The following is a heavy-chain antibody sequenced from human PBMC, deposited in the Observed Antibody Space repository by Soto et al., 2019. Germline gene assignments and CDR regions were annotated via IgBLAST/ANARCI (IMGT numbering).Heavy chain of an antibody. V-gene: IGHV3-7*03. CDR3: ERDPIGHQRRVSGY. CDR1: C. CDR2: IKQDGSEK. Sequence: CIRCLIQTTGKGLEWVANIKQDGSEKYHVDSVEGRFTISRDNAKNSLFLQMSSLRAEDTAVYFRERDPIGHQRRVSGYLGQGTLVIV. D-gene: IGHD6-13*01. J-gene: IGHJ4*02.